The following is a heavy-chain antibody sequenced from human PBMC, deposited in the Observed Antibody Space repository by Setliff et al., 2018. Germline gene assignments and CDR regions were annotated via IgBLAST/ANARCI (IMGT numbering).Heavy chain of an antibody. CDR3: SRLVRFCTKISCQRLLGDDY. CDR1: GYTLINYG. J-gene: IGHJ4*02. D-gene: IGHD2-2*01. V-gene: IGHV1-18*01. CDR2: IGAYTGNT. Sequence: ASVKVSCKASGYTLINYGISWVRQAPGQGLEWMGWIGAYTGNTNYAPKFQDRITMTTDTSTSTAYLEFKSLRSDDTAIYYCSRLVRFCTKISCQRLLGDDYWGQGALVTVSS.